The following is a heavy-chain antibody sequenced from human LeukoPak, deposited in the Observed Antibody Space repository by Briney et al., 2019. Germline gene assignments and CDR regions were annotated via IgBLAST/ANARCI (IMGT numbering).Heavy chain of an antibody. CDR3: ARHHYVWGSYEN. J-gene: IGHJ4*02. CDR1: GYTFTGYY. CDR2: INPNSCDT. Sequence: ASVKVSYKASGYTFTGYYMHWVRQAPGQGLEWLGWINPNSCDTIYAQKFQGRVTMTRDTSISTAYMELSRLTSDDTALYCCARHHYVWGSYENWGQGTLVTVSS. D-gene: IGHD3-16*01. V-gene: IGHV1-2*02.